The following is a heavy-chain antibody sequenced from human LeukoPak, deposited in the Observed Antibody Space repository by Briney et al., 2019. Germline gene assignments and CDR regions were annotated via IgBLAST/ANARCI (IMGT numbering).Heavy chain of an antibody. D-gene: IGHD3-22*01. J-gene: IGHJ4*02. V-gene: IGHV4-39*07. CDR3: ARTVDYYDSSAPYYFDY. Sequence: SETLSLTCSVSGGSISSCTYSWGWIRQPPGKGLEWIGSIYHSGSTYYNPSLKSRVTISVDTSKNQFSLKLSSVTAADTAVYYCARTVDYYDSSAPYYFDYWGQGTLVTVSS. CDR2: IYHSGST. CDR1: GGSISSCTYS.